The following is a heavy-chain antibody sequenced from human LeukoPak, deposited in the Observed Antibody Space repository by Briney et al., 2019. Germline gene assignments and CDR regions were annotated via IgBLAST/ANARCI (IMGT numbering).Heavy chain of an antibody. CDR2: IYTSGST. CDR3: ARSLSRYDFWSGYRTGMDV. CDR1: GGSISSGSYY. J-gene: IGHJ6*02. V-gene: IGHV4-61*02. D-gene: IGHD3-3*01. Sequence: SQTLSLTCTVSGGSISSGSYYWSWIRQPAGKGLEWIGRIYTSGSTNYNPSLKCRVTISVDTSKNQFSRKLSSVTAADTAVYYCARSLSRYDFWSGYRTGMDVWGQGTTVTVSS.